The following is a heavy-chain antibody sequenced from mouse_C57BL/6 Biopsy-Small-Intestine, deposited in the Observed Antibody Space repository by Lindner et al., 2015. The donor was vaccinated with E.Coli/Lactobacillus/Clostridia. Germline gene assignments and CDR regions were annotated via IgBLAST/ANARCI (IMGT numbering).Heavy chain of an antibody. CDR3: ARWAYGSSLFDY. CDR1: GYSFTGYF. J-gene: IGHJ2*01. CDR2: INPYNGDT. D-gene: IGHD1-1*01. V-gene: IGHV1-20*01. Sequence: VQLQESGPELVKPGDSVKISCKASGYSFTGYFMNWVMQSHGKSLEWIGRINPYNGDTFYNQKFKGKATLTVDKSSSTAHMELRSLTSEDSAVYYCARWAYGSSLFDYWGQGTTLTVSS.